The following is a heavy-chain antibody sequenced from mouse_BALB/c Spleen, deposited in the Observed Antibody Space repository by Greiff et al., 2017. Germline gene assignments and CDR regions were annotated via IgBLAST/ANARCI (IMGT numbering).Heavy chain of an antibody. D-gene: IGHD1-1*01. J-gene: IGHJ2*01. Sequence: EVHLVESGPGLVKPSQSLSLTCSVTGYSITSGYYWNWIRQFPGNKLEWMGYISYDGSNNYNPSLKNRISITRDTSKNQFFLKLNSVTTEDTATYYCARDYYGSPNFDYWGQGTTLTVSS. CDR3: ARDYYGSPNFDY. CDR1: GYSITSGYY. CDR2: ISYDGSN. V-gene: IGHV3-6*02.